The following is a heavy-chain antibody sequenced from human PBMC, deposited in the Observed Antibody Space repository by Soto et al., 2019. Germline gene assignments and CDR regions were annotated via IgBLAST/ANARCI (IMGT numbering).Heavy chain of an antibody. J-gene: IGHJ4*02. CDR3: VSDRGYGHASVPYS. CDR1: GFTFTGYA. D-gene: IGHD5-18*01. Sequence: QAHLVESGGGVVQPGRSLRLSWAASGFTFTGYARHGVGQAPGTRLGWVAVISYDGGLQHYADSVKGRFTISRDNSKNMVLLQMNSLRAEDTAVYYCVSDRGYGHASVPYSWGQGTLVSVSS. V-gene: IGHV3-30*04. CDR2: ISYDGGLQ.